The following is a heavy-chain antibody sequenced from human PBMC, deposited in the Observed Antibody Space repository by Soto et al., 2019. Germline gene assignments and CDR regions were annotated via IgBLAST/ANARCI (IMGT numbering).Heavy chain of an antibody. CDR3: AKDISRSGSFYYYYGMDV. V-gene: IGHV3-9*01. CDR2: ISWNSGSI. Sequence: SLGLACAACGFTFDDYAVHWVGQAPGKGLEWVSGISWNSGSIGYADSVKARFTISRDNAKNSLFLQMNSLRAEDTAFYYCAKDISRSGSFYYYYGMDVWGQGTTVTVSS. CDR1: GFTFDDYA. J-gene: IGHJ6*02. D-gene: IGHD1-26*01.